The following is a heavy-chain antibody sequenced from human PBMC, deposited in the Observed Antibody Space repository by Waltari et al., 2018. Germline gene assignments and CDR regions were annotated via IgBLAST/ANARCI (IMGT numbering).Heavy chain of an antibody. CDR3: ARDLGSDYGNRDY. D-gene: IGHD4-17*01. J-gene: IGHJ4*02. V-gene: IGHV1-2*06. CDR2: INPNSGDT. Sequence: QVHLVQSGAEVKKPGASMKVTCKASGYTFTGYDIQWVRRAPGQGLEWMGRINPNSGDTNYAQKFQGRVTLTRDTSINTAYMELSSLKSDDTAVYYCARDLGSDYGNRDYWGQGTLVTVPS. CDR1: GYTFTGYD.